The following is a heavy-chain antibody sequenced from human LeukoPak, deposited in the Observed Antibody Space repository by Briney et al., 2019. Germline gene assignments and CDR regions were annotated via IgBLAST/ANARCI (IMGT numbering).Heavy chain of an antibody. CDR3: ARRGYSYGFDY. V-gene: IGHV4-30-2*01. J-gene: IGHJ4*02. CDR1: GGSISSGGYS. D-gene: IGHD5-18*01. CDR2: IYHSGST. Sequence: SQTLSLTCAVSGGSISSGGYSWRWIRQPPGKGLEWIGYIYHSGSTYYNPSLKSRVTISVDRSKNQFSLKLSSVTAADTAVYYCARRGYSYGFDYWGQGTLVTVSS.